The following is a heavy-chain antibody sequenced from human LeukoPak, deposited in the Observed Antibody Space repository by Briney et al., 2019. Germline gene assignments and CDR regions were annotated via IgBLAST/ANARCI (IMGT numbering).Heavy chain of an antibody. D-gene: IGHD4-23*01. J-gene: IGHJ4*02. V-gene: IGHV3-48*03. Sequence: PGGSLRLSCAASGFTFSSYEMDWVRQAPGKGLEWVSYISSSGSTMNYADSVKGRFTISRDDAKNSLYLQMNSLRAEDTAVYYCARLRGYGGNRYFDYWGQGTLVTVSS. CDR2: ISSSGSTM. CDR3: ARLRGYGGNRYFDY. CDR1: GFTFSSYE.